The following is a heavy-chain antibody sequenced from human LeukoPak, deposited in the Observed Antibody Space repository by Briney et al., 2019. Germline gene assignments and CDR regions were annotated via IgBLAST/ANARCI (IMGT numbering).Heavy chain of an antibody. V-gene: IGHV4-4*07. CDR2: IYTSGIT. CDR1: GGSISSYY. Sequence: SETLSLTCTVSGGSISSYYWSWIRQPAGKGLEWIGRIYTSGITNYNPSLKSRVTILVDTSKNQFSLKLSSVTAADTAVYYCARDSLGGAFDIWGQGTMVTVSS. J-gene: IGHJ3*02. CDR3: ARDSLGGAFDI.